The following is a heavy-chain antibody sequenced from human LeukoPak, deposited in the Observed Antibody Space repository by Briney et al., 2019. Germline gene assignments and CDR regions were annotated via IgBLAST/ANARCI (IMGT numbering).Heavy chain of an antibody. J-gene: IGHJ4*02. CDR1: GGTFSSYT. CDR2: IIPILGIA. D-gene: IGHD2-2*01. Sequence: ASVKVSCKASGGTFSSYTISWVRQAPGQGLEWMGRIIPILGIANYAQKFQGRVTFTADKSTSTAYMELSSLRSEDTAVYYCARDRWGSTSPGDYWGQGTLVTVSS. V-gene: IGHV1-69*04. CDR3: ARDRWGSTSPGDY.